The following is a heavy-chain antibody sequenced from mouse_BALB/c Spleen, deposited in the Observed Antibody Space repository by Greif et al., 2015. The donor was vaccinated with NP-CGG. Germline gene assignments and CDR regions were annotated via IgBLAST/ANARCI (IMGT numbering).Heavy chain of an antibody. CDR2: IDPANGNT. V-gene: IGHV14-3*02. CDR3: ASDDYDGWFAY. Sequence: EVQLVESGAELVKPGASVKLSCTASGFNIKDTYMHWVKQRPEQGLEWIGRIDPANGNTKYDPKFQGKATITADTSSNTAYLQLSSLTSEDTAVYYCASDDYDGWFAYWGQGTLVTVSA. CDR1: GFNIKDTY. J-gene: IGHJ3*01. D-gene: IGHD2-4*01.